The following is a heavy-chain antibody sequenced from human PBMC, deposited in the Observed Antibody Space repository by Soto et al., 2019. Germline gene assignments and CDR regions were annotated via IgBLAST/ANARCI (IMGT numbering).Heavy chain of an antibody. CDR3: ARDLAAVPRAFDY. Sequence: SETLSLTCTVSGGSISSYSYVWVRQPPGKGLEWIGSVYYTGTTDYNPSLKSRVTISVDTSKTQFSLNLRSVTAADTAVYYCARDLAAVPRAFDYWGRGTLVTVSS. CDR2: VYYTGTT. J-gene: IGHJ4*02. V-gene: IGHV4-59*01. CDR1: GGSISSYS. D-gene: IGHD6-13*01.